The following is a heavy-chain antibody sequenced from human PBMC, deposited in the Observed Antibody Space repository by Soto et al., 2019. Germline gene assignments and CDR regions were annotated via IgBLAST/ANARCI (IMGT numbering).Heavy chain of an antibody. D-gene: IGHD6-13*01. CDR2: MNTNSDDT. V-gene: IGHV1-8*01. CDR1: GYTFTNYD. CDR3: AREWSAAGHFYGMDV. J-gene: IGHJ6*02. Sequence: ASVKVSCKPSGYTFTNYDINCVGQAPVQWLDWVGWMNTNSDDTRSAQKFRGRLTLTRDKSMRAVYMKLSNLRPDDTAVYYCAREWSAAGHFYGMDVWGQGTTVTVSS.